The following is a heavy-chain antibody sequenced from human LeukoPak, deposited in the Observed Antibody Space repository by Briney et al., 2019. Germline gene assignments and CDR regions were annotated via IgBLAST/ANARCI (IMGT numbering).Heavy chain of an antibody. J-gene: IGHJ4*02. D-gene: IGHD6-13*01. CDR3: AKRGSNTWSDFDY. CDR1: GGPISSGSFY. Sequence: SETLSLTCTVSGGPISSGSFYWSWIRQPPGKGLEWIGYIYYSGITNYNPSLKSRATISVDTSKNQFSLKLSSVTAADTAVYYCAKRGSNTWSDFDYWGQGTLVTVSS. CDR2: IYYSGIT. V-gene: IGHV4-61*01.